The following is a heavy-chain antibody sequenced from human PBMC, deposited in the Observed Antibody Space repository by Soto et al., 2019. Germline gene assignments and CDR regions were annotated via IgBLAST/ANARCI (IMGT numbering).Heavy chain of an antibody. D-gene: IGHD6-19*01. CDR2: ISAYNGNT. CDR1: GYSFTNYG. Sequence: QDQLVQSGVEVKKPGASVKVSCKASGYSFTNYGITWVRQAPGQGFEWVGRISAYNGNTNYAQKFQGRVTMTTDASTSTAYLELRSLRSDDTAVYYCARDRGVAPPVAGNTHYYYYMDVWGKGTTVTVSS. CDR3: ARDRGVAPPVAGNTHYYYYMDV. V-gene: IGHV1-18*01. J-gene: IGHJ6*03.